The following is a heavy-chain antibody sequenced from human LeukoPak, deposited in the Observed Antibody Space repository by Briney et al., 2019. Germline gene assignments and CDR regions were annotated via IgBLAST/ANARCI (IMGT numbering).Heavy chain of an antibody. CDR3: ARVGGFGDSSGYAEYFQH. CDR1: GYIFPDYG. J-gene: IGHJ1*01. V-gene: IGHV1-2*02. Sequence: GASVKVSCKASGYIFPDYGISWVRQAPGQGLEWMGWINPNSGGTNYAQKFQGRVTMTRDTSISTAYMELSRLRSDDTAVYYCARVGGFGDSSGYAEYFQHWGQGTLVTVSS. CDR2: INPNSGGT. D-gene: IGHD3-22*01.